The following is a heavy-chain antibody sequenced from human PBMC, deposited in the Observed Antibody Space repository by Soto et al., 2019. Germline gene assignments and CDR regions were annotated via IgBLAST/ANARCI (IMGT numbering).Heavy chain of an antibody. J-gene: IGHJ6*02. CDR2: IIPIFGTA. Sequence: QVQMVQSGAEVKKPGSSVKVSCKASGGTFSSYAISWVRQAPVQGLEWMGGIIPIFGTANYAQKFQGRVTITADESTSTAYMELSSLRSEDTAVYYCAPSSLRYFDHYYYGMDVWGQGTTVTVSS. CDR1: GGTFSSYA. D-gene: IGHD3-9*01. CDR3: APSSLRYFDHYYYGMDV. V-gene: IGHV1-69*01.